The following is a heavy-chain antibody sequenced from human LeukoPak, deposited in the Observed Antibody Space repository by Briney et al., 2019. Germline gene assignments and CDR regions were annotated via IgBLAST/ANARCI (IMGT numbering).Heavy chain of an antibody. D-gene: IGHD2-21*01. J-gene: IGHJ4*02. CDR2: IFGSGGSP. V-gene: IGHV3-23*01. Sequence: PGGSLRLSCAASGFTFGSHAMYWVRQAPGKGLEWVAGIFGSGGSPHYADSVKGRFTISRDNSKNTLYLQMNSLRAEDTAVYYCAKDSQVISTYYFDYWGQGTLVTVSS. CDR3: AKDSQVISTYYFDY. CDR1: GFTFGSHA.